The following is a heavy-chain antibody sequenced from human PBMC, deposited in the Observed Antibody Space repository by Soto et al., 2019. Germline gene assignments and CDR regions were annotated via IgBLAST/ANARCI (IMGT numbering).Heavy chain of an antibody. CDR1: GYTFTSYG. J-gene: IGHJ1*01. CDR2: ISAYNGNT. Sequence: ASVKVSCKASGYTFTSYGISWVRQAPGQGLEWMGLISAYNGNTNYAHRLQGRVTMTTDTSTSTAYMELRSLRSDDTAVYYCAGDKLMCVGNFKXWGQVTMVTVSX. V-gene: IGHV1-18*04. D-gene: IGHD2-15*01. CDR3: AGDKLMCVGNFKX.